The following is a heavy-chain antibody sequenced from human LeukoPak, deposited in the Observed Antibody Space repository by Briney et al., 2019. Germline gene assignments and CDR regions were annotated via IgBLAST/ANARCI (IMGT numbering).Heavy chain of an antibody. D-gene: IGHD6-19*01. J-gene: IGHJ5*02. CDR1: GGTFSSYA. Sequence: GASVKVSCKASGGTFSSYAISWVRQAPGQGLEWIGGIIPIFGTANYAQKFQGRVTITADESTSTAYMELSSLRSEDTAVYYCARGRWLVPSWFDPWGQGTLVTVSS. CDR3: ARGRWLVPSWFDP. V-gene: IGHV1-69*13. CDR2: IIPIFGTA.